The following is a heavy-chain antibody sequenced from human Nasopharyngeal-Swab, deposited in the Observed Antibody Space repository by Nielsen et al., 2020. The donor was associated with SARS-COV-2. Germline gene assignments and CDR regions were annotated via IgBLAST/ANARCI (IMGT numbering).Heavy chain of an antibody. CDR1: GFTFSSYE. CDR3: ARDPYYYDSSGYYDY. Sequence: GESLKISCAASGFTFSSYEMNWVRQAPGKGLEWVSYISSSGSTIYYADSVKGRFTISRDNAKNSLYLQMNSLRAEDTAVYYCARDPYYYDSSGYYDYWGQGTLVTVSS. D-gene: IGHD3-22*01. CDR2: ISSSGSTI. J-gene: IGHJ4*02. V-gene: IGHV3-48*03.